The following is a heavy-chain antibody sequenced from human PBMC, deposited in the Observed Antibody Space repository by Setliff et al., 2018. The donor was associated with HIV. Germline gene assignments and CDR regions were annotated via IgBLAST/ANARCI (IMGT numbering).Heavy chain of an antibody. V-gene: IGHV1-46*01. CDR1: GNTFTKYY. D-gene: IGHD3-22*01. CDR2: LNPSGST. CDR3: ARPYDSSGSHAFDI. J-gene: IGHJ3*02. Sequence: GASVKVSCKASGNTFTKYYMHCVRQAPGQGLEWMGILNPSGSTSYAQKFQGRVTMTRDTSTSTVYMELSSLRSEDTAVYYCARPYDSSGSHAFDIWGQGTMVTVSS.